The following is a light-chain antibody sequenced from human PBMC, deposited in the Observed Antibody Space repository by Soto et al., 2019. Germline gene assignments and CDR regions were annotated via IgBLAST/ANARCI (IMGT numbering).Light chain of an antibody. J-gene: IGKJ1*01. CDR2: GAS. Sequence: IVLTQSPATLSLSPWERATLSCRASQSVSSYLAWYQQKPGQAPRLLIYGASTRATGIPARFSGSGSGTEFTLTISSLQSEDFAVYYCQQYNNWPPTTFGQGTKVDIK. CDR3: QQYNNWPPTT. V-gene: IGKV3-15*01. CDR1: QSVSSY.